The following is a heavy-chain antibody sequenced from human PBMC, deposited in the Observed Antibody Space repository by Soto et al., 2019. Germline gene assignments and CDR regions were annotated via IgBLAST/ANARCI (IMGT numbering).Heavy chain of an antibody. Sequence: EVQLVESGGGLVQPGRSLRLSCAASGFTFDDYAMHWVRQAPGKGLERVSGISWHSGSIGDADSVKCRLTISIDNAKNSLYLQMNSLRAEDTALYYCAKDVYGRLDYWGRGTLVTVSS. CDR2: ISWHSGSI. V-gene: IGHV3-9*01. CDR1: GFTFDDYA. CDR3: AKDVYGRLDY. D-gene: IGHD4-17*01. J-gene: IGHJ4*02.